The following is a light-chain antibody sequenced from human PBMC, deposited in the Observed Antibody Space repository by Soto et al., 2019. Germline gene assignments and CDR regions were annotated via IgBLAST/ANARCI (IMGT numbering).Light chain of an antibody. Sequence: DIQMTQSPSSLSASIGDRVTITCRASQDIRTDLVWYQQKPGKAPNRLIYAASTLQSGVPSRFSGSGSVTQFTLTISSLQPEDFATYYCLQHNAYPWAFGPVTEVEV. CDR1: QDIRTD. CDR3: LQHNAYPWA. V-gene: IGKV1-17*01. J-gene: IGKJ1*01. CDR2: AAS.